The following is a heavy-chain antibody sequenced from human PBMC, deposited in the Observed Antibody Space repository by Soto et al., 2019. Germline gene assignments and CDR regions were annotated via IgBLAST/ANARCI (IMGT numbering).Heavy chain of an antibody. Sequence: QVQLVESGGGVVQPGTSLRLSCAASGFLFSRFGMHWVRQAPGKGLEWVAVIVNHGETKAYADSVRGRFTISRDNSRNTLFLEMSSLRVEDTAIYYGARDDEYDDNGLDYWGQGTLVTVSS. J-gene: IGHJ4*02. V-gene: IGHV3-33*01. CDR3: ARDDEYDDNGLDY. CDR1: GFLFSRFG. D-gene: IGHD1-1*01. CDR2: IVNHGETK.